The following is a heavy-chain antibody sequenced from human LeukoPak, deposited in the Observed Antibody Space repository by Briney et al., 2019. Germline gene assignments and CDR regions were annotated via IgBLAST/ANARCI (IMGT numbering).Heavy chain of an antibody. CDR2: INHSGST. CDR1: GGSFSPYY. V-gene: IGHV4-34*01. CDR3: ARHASPPWFGELHIFIYAFDI. Sequence: SETLSLTCAVYGGSFSPYYWTWIRQPPGKGLEWIGEINHSGSTNYNPSLKSRVTISVDTSKNQFSLKLTSVTAADTAVYYCARHASPPWFGELHIFIYAFDIWGQGTMVTVSS. J-gene: IGHJ3*02. D-gene: IGHD3-10*01.